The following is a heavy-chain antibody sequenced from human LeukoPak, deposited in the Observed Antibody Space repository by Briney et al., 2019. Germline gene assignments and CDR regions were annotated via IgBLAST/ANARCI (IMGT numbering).Heavy chain of an antibody. Sequence: GGSLRLSCAASGFTFSSYGMHWVRQAPGKGLEWVAVIWYDGSNKYYADSVKGRFTISRDNSKNTLYLQMNSLRAEDTAVYYCARDLGRTAMALDYWGQGTLVTVSS. V-gene: IGHV3-33*01. CDR2: IWYDGSNK. J-gene: IGHJ4*02. CDR3: ARDLGRTAMALDY. D-gene: IGHD5-18*01. CDR1: GFTFSSYG.